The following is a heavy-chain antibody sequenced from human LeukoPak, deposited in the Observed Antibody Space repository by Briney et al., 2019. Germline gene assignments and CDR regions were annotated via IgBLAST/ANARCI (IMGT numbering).Heavy chain of an antibody. Sequence: ASVKVSCKASGYTFTSYYMHWVRQAPGQGLEWMGIINPSGGSTSYAQKFQGRVTMTRDMSTSTVYMELSSLRSDDTAVYYCARVINFSIRGYSYGVEHYMDVWGKGTTVTISS. CDR3: ARVINFSIRGYSYGVEHYMDV. V-gene: IGHV1-46*01. D-gene: IGHD5-18*01. J-gene: IGHJ6*03. CDR1: GYTFTSYY. CDR2: INPSGGST.